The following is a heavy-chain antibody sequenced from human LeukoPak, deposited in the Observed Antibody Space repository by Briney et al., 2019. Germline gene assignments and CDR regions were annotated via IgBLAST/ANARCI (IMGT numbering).Heavy chain of an antibody. V-gene: IGHV3-23*01. CDR1: GFTFSSYG. CDR2: ISGSGGST. J-gene: IGHJ6*03. CDR3: AKDFMENYYMDV. D-gene: IGHD3-3*01. Sequence: PGGSLRLSCAASGFTFSSYGMSWVRQAPGKGLEWVSAISGSGGSTYYADSVKGRFTISRDNSKNTLYLQMNSLRAEDTAVYYCAKDFMENYYMDVWGKGTTVTISS.